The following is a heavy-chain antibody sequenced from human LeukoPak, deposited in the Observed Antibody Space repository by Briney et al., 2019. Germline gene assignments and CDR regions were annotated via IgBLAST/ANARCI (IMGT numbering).Heavy chain of an antibody. D-gene: IGHD6-19*01. V-gene: IGHV3-23*01. J-gene: IGHJ4*02. CDR3: AKDVWSGWRDSQIDY. CDR1: GFTFSSYA. CDR2: ISGSGGST. Sequence: GGSLRLSCAASGFTFSSYAMSWVRQAPGKGLEWVSAISGSGGSTYYADSVKGRFTISRDNSKNTLYLQMNSLRAEDMAVYYCAKDVWSGWRDSQIDYWGQGTLVTVSS.